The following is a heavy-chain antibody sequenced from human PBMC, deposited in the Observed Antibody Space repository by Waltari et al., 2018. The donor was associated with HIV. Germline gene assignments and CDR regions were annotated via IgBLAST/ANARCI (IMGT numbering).Heavy chain of an antibody. Sequence: QVQLVQSGAEVKKPGASVKVSCKASAYSFTGLYIHWVRQAPGNGLEWMGSVNPDNGDTHYAQNFQGRLTLTRDTSFTTAYMDMSGLTSKDTAIYFCASSSGNYHYFWGQGTLVTVSS. D-gene: IGHD3-10*01. CDR1: AYSFTGLY. V-gene: IGHV1-2*02. CDR2: VNPDNGDT. CDR3: ASSSGNYHYF. J-gene: IGHJ4*02.